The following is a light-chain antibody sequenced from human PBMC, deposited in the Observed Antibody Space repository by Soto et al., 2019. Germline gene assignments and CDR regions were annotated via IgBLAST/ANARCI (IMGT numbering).Light chain of an antibody. J-gene: IGKJ3*01. CDR3: QLYDNLPLT. CDR2: GAA. V-gene: IGKV3-15*01. CDR1: QSVGSN. Sequence: ERVMMQSPATLSVSPGERATLSCRASQSVGSNLAWYQQKPGQAPRLLIFGAASTATGVPARVSGSGSWTESTLSINSLQSEDGAVYFCQLYDNLPLTLGPGTMVDI.